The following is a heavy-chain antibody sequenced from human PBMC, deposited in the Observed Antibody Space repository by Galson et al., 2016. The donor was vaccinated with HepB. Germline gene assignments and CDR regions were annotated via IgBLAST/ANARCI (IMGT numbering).Heavy chain of an antibody. CDR2: IFHSGST. V-gene: IGHV4-31*03. CDR1: GASISSGGFF. Sequence: TLSLTCTVSGASISSGGFFWSWIRQHPVKGMEWIGYIFHSGSTYYNPSLKSRVTMSVDTSKNHFSLKLRSVTAADPAVYFCARATVVTPQLYWYFDLWGRGTLVTVSS. D-gene: IGHD4-23*01. J-gene: IGHJ2*01. CDR3: ARATVVTPQLYWYFDL.